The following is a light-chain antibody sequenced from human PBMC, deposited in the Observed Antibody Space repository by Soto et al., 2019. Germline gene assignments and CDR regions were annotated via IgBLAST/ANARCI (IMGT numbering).Light chain of an antibody. CDR3: QSYDLSLSAYV. V-gene: IGLV1-40*01. J-gene: IGLJ1*01. CDR2: GNN. Sequence: SVLTQPPSVSGAPGQRVTISCTGSSSNIGAGHDVHWYQQFPGTAPQLLIFGNNNRPSGVPDRFSGSKSGSSASLAITGLQAEDEADFYCQSYDLSLSAYVFGTGTKVTVL. CDR1: SSNIGAGHD.